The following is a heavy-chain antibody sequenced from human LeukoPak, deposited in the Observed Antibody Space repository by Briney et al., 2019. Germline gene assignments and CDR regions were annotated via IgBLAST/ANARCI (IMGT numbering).Heavy chain of an antibody. D-gene: IGHD4/OR15-4a*01. CDR3: ARRAGAYSHPYDY. J-gene: IGHJ4*02. CDR1: GFTVSSNS. Sequence: GGSLRLSCTVSGFTVSSNSMSWVRQAPGKGLEGVSFIYSDNTHYSNSVKGRFTISRDNSKNTLYLQMNSLRAEDSAVYYCARRAGAYSHPYDYWGQGTLVTVSS. V-gene: IGHV3-53*01. CDR2: IYSDNT.